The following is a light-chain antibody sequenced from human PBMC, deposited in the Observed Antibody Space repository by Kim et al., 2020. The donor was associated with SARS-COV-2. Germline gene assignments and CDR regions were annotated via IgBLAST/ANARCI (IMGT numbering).Light chain of an antibody. Sequence: ASVGDRVTITCQASQDIRNYLKWYQQKPGKAPKLLIYDASNLGIGVPSRFSGSGSGTHFTFTISSLQPEDTATYYCQQFDNLPITFGQGTRLDIK. CDR3: QQFDNLPIT. V-gene: IGKV1-33*01. CDR2: DAS. J-gene: IGKJ5*01. CDR1: QDIRNY.